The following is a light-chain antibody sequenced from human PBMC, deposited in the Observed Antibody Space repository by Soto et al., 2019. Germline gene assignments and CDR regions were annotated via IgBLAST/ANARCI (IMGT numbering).Light chain of an antibody. CDR3: QHYNNWPPLT. Sequence: EIVMTQSPATLSVSPGDRATLSCRASQSGSSSLAWYQQIPGQAPRLLIYDASTRATGIPARFGGSGSGTEFSLTISSLQSEDFAVYYCQHYNNWPPLTFGGGTKVELK. V-gene: IGKV3-15*01. CDR2: DAS. CDR1: QSGSSS. J-gene: IGKJ4*01.